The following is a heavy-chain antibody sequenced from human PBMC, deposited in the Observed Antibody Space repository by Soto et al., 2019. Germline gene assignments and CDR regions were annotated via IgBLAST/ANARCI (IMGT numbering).Heavy chain of an antibody. V-gene: IGHV3-30-3*01. J-gene: IGHJ6*02. Sequence: QVQLVESGGGVVQPGRSLRLSCAASGFTFSSYAMHWVRQAPGKGLEWVAVISYDGSNKYYADSVKGRFTISRDNSKNALYLQMNSLRAEDTAVYYCARDQYGDYVSWFHYYYFGMDVWGQGTTVTVSS. CDR2: ISYDGSNK. D-gene: IGHD4-17*01. CDR1: GFTFSSYA. CDR3: ARDQYGDYVSWFHYYYFGMDV.